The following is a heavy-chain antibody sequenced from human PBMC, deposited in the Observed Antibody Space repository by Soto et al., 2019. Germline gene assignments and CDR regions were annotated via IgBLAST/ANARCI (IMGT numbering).Heavy chain of an antibody. CDR3: ARESGFGVVTKQYYYYYGMDV. CDR2: TYYRSKWYN. Sequence: QSQNLSLTCAISGDSVSSNSAAWNWIRQSPSRGLEWLGRTYYRSKWYNDYAVSVKSRITINPDTSKNQFSLQLNSVTPEDTAVYYCARESGFGVVTKQYYYYYGMDVWGQGTTVTVSS. CDR1: GDSVSSNSAA. D-gene: IGHD3-3*01. J-gene: IGHJ6*02. V-gene: IGHV6-1*01.